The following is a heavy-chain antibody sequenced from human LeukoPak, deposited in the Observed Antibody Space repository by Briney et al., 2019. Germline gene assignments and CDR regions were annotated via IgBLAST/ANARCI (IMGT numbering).Heavy chain of an antibody. D-gene: IGHD7-27*01. CDR2: IYYSGST. CDR3: ERQTGMQGWFDP. J-gene: IGHJ5*02. CDR1: GGSISSYY. V-gene: IGHV4-59*08. Sequence: PSETLSLTCTVSGGSISSYYWSWIRQPPGKGLEWIGYIYYSGSTNYNPSLKSRVTISVDTSKNQFSLKLSSVTAADTAVYYCERQTGMQGWFDPWGQGTLVTVSS.